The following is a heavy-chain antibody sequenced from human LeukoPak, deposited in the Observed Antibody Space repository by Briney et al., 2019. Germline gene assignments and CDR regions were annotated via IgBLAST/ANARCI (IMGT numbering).Heavy chain of an antibody. CDR2: INPNSGGT. D-gene: IGHD3-22*01. Sequence: ASVKVSFKASGYTFTVYYMHWVRQAPGQGHEWMGWINPNSGGTNYSQKFQGRVTMTRDTSISTAYMELSRLRSDDTAVYYCARLRDDSSGYYLIDYWGQGTLVTVSS. J-gene: IGHJ4*02. CDR3: ARLRDDSSGYYLIDY. CDR1: GYTFTVYY. V-gene: IGHV1-2*02.